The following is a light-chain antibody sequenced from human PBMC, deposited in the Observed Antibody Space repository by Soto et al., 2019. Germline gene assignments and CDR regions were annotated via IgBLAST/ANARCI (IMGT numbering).Light chain of an antibody. V-gene: IGKV3-20*01. J-gene: IGKJ1*01. CDR1: QSVTSNY. Sequence: VMTQSPSTLSVSPGGGGTLSFRASQSVTSNYLAWYQQKPGKAPRLLIHGISNRATGVPDRFSGSGSGTDFTLTISRLEPEDFAVYYCQQYTAWPLTFGQGTKV. CDR3: QQYTAWPLT. CDR2: GIS.